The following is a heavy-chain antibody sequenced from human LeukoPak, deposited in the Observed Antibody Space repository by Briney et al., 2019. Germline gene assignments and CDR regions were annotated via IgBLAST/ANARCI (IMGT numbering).Heavy chain of an antibody. CDR3: ARDRYRGCSGGSCYSGVYYFDY. CDR2: IIPIFGTA. Sequence: GASVKVSCKASGGTFSSYAISWVRQAPGQGLEWMGGIIPIFGTANYAQKFQGRVTITADESTSTAYMKLSSLRSEDTAVYYCARDRYRGCSGGSCYSGVYYFDYWGQGTLVTVSS. D-gene: IGHD2-15*01. CDR1: GGTFSSYA. V-gene: IGHV1-69*13. J-gene: IGHJ4*02.